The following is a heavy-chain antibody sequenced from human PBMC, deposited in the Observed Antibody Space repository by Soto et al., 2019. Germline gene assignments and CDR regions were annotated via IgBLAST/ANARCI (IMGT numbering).Heavy chain of an antibody. Sequence: SETLSLTCNVSGFTISSGFYWGWVRQPPGKGLEWIGAIYHSGTTYFNPSLKSRVTMAIDTSKNQFSLSLASVAAADTAMYYCARGMNPQDYWGQGTLVTVSS. CDR3: ARGMNPQDY. CDR2: IYHSGTT. CDR1: GFTISSGFY. V-gene: IGHV4-38-2*02. J-gene: IGHJ4*02. D-gene: IGHD6-13*01.